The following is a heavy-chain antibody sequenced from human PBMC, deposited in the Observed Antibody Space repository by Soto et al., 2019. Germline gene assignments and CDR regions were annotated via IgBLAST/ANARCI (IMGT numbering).Heavy chain of an antibody. CDR3: ATQQYFDASGFSLDQ. Sequence: GSLRLSCAGSGFTFNKAWMNWVRQAPGKGLEWVGRIKSKTDGETTDYAALVRDRVIISRDDSKNMLYLYVNRLKAEDTAMYYCATQQYFDASGFSLDQWGQGTLVTVSS. CDR2: IKSKTDGETT. V-gene: IGHV3-15*07. J-gene: IGHJ4*02. CDR1: GFTFNKAW. D-gene: IGHD3-22*01.